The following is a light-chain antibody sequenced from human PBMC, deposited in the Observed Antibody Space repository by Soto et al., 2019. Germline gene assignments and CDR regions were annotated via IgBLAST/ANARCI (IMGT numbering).Light chain of an antibody. J-gene: IGLJ1*01. CDR1: SSDVGAYTY. Sequence: QSVLTQPASVSGSPGQSITISCTGTSSDVGAYTYVSWYQQPPCKAPKLMMYEVSDRTSAVSYRFSGSKSGNTASLTISGLQAEDEADYYCSASTKGGTYVFGTGTKVTVL. V-gene: IGLV2-14*01. CDR3: SASTKGGTYV. CDR2: EVS.